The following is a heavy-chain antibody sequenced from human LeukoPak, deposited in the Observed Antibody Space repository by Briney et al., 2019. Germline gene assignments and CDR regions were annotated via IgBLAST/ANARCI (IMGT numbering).Heavy chain of an antibody. V-gene: IGHV3-30*02. CDR1: GFTFSSYG. Sequence: PGGSLRLSCAASGFTFSSYGMHWVRQAPGKGLEWVAFIRYDGSNKYYADSVKGRFTISRDNSKNTLYLQMNSLRAEDTAVYYCAKVGYCSSTSCPLDYWGQGTLVTVSS. CDR3: AKVGYCSSTSCPLDY. J-gene: IGHJ4*02. D-gene: IGHD2-2*03. CDR2: IRYDGSNK.